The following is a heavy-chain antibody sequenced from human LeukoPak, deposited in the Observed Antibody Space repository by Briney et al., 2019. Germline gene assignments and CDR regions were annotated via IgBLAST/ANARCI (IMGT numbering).Heavy chain of an antibody. CDR3: ARGRGYNAFDI. CDR2: ASYGGST. D-gene: IGHD5-18*01. V-gene: IGHV4-39*01. J-gene: IGHJ3*02. Sequence: SETLSLTCTVSGASINTDNYYWGWIRQPPGKGLEWIGSASYGGSTYYNPSLKSRVTIFVDTSKNQFSLKLSSVTAADTAVYYCARGRGYNAFDIWGQGTMVTVSS. CDR1: GASINTDNYY.